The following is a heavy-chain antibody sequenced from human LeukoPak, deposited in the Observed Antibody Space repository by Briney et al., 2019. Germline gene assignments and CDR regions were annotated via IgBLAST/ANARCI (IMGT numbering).Heavy chain of an antibody. CDR1: GGTFSSYA. Sequence: SVKVSCKASGGTFSSYAISWVRQAPGQGLEWMGGIVPIFGTANYAQKFQGRVTITADESTSTAYMELSSLRSEDTAVYYCARGGSVGAGNAFDIWGQGTMVTVSS. V-gene: IGHV1-69*13. CDR3: ARGGSVGAGNAFDI. D-gene: IGHD1-26*01. CDR2: IVPIFGTA. J-gene: IGHJ3*02.